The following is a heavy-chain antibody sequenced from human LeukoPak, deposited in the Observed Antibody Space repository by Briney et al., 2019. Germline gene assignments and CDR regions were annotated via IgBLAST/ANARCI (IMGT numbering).Heavy chain of an antibody. CDR3: AKASDLIAVAGYFDY. CDR2: ISGSGGST. V-gene: IGHV3-23*01. D-gene: IGHD6-19*01. J-gene: IGHJ4*02. CDR1: GITFSSYA. Sequence: GGSLRLSCAASGITFSSYAMSWVRQAPGKGLEWVSAISGSGGSTYYADSVKGRFTISRDNSKNTLYLQMNSLRAEDTAVYYCAKASDLIAVAGYFDYWGQGTLVTVSS.